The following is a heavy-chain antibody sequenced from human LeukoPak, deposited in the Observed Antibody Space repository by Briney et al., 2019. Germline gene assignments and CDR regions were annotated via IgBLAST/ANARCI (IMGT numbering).Heavy chain of an antibody. CDR2: IYPGDSDT. CDR3: ARRSLTNCGGDCCSAFDI. D-gene: IGHD2-21*02. V-gene: IGHV5-51*01. CDR1: GYSFTSYW. J-gene: IGHJ3*02. Sequence: PGESLKISCKGSGYSFTSYWIGWVRQMPGKGLEWMGIIYPGDSDTRYSPSFQGQVTISADKSISTAYLQWSSLKASDTAMYYCARRSLTNCGGDCCSAFDIWGQGTMVTVSS.